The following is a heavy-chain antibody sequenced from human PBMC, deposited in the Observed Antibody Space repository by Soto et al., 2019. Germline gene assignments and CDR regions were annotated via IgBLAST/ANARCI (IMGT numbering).Heavy chain of an antibody. D-gene: IGHD3-22*01. V-gene: IGHV4-39*01. J-gene: IGHJ5*02. CDR1: GYSVSSSDYY. Sequence: SETLSLTCSVSGYSVSSSDYYWAWIRQPPGKGLEWIGSMLYSGLTYYNPSLKSRVTLSVDTSKNQFSVRLNSVTASDTAVYYCARVGPWVPYYYDSSPYTFENWFDPWGQGTLVTVSS. CDR2: MLYSGLT. CDR3: ARVGPWVPYYYDSSPYTFENWFDP.